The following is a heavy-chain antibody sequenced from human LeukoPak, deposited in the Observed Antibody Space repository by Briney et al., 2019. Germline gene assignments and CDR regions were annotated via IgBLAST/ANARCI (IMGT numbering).Heavy chain of an antibody. CDR1: GYTFTSYD. J-gene: IGHJ6*03. Sequence: ASVKVSCKASGYTFTSYDINWVRQATGQGLEWMGQMNPKSGKRGYAQKLQGRVTMTRNTSISTAYMELSSLRSEDTAVYYCARIGPSSWYDYYYYMDVWGKGTTVTVSS. CDR2: MNPKSGKR. D-gene: IGHD6-13*01. CDR3: ARIGPSSWYDYYYYMDV. V-gene: IGHV1-8*01.